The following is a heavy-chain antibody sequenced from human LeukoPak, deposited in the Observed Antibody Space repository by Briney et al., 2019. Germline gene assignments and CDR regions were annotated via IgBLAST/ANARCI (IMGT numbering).Heavy chain of an antibody. CDR3: ARGTYYDFWSGLDY. CDR2: ISAYNGNT. Sequence: ASVKVSCKASGYTFTSYGISWVRQVPGQGIEWMGWISAYNGNTNYAQKLQGRVTMTTDTSTSTAYMELRSLRSDDTAVYYCARGTYYDFWSGLDYWGQGTLVTVSS. CDR1: GYTFTSYG. V-gene: IGHV1-18*01. D-gene: IGHD3-3*01. J-gene: IGHJ4*02.